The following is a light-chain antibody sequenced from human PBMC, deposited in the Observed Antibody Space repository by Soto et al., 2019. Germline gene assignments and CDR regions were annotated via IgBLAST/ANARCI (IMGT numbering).Light chain of an antibody. CDR2: EGS. CDR3: ASYTSSSTSVI. Sequence: QSVLTQPASVSGSPGQSITVSCTGTRGDVGSYNLVSWYQQHPGKAPKLMIYEGSKRPSGVSNRFSGSKSGSTASLTISGLQAEDEADYYCASYTSSSTSVIFGRGTKVTVL. V-gene: IGLV2-14*02. J-gene: IGLJ2*01. CDR1: RGDVGSYNL.